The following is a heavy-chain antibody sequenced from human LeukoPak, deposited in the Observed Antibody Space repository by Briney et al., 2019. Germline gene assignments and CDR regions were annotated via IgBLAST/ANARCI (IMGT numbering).Heavy chain of an antibody. CDR2: LSGTSDST. D-gene: IGHD3/OR15-3a*01. Sequence: GGSLRLACAASGFTFSNYGMSWVRQAPGKGLEWVSALSGTSDSTYYADSVKGRFSISRDDSKNTLYLQISSLRVEDTAVYYCAKVATWTHFDYWGQGILVTVSS. CDR1: GFTFSNYG. J-gene: IGHJ4*02. CDR3: AKVATWTHFDY. V-gene: IGHV3-23*01.